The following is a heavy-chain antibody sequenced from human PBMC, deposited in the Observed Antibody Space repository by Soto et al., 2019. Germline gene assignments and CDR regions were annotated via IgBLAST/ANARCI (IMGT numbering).Heavy chain of an antibody. CDR1: GGTFSSYA. D-gene: IGHD3-3*01. Sequence: SVQVSCKASGGTFSSYAISWVRQAPGQGLEWMGGIIPIFGTANYAQKFQGRVTITADESKSTAYMELSSLRSEDTSVYYCARSNHIGMTRFGVVRVADFDCWG. CDR2: IIPIFGTA. V-gene: IGHV1-69*01. CDR3: ARSNHIGMTRFGVVRVADFDC. J-gene: IGHJ4*01.